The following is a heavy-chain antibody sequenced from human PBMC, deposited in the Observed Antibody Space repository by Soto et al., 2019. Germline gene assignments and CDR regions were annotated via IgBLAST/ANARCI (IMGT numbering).Heavy chain of an antibody. D-gene: IGHD6-13*01. J-gene: IGHJ3*02. CDR2: ISGSGTTA. V-gene: IGHV3-23*01. Sequence: GGSLRLSCAASGFMFSSYAMSWVRQAPGKGLEWVSAISGSGTTAYYADPVKGRFTISRDNSKNTLYLQINSLRVEDTAVYYCARVINPWAFDIWGQGTMVTVSS. CDR3: ARVINPWAFDI. CDR1: GFMFSSYA.